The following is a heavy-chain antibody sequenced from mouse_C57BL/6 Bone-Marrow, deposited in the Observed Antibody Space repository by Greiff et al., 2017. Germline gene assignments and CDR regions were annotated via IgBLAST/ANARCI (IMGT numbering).Heavy chain of an antibody. Sequence: EVQGVESGGGLVKPGGSLKLSCAASGFTFSSYAMSWVRQTPEKRLEWVATISDGGSYTYYPDNVKGRFTISRDNAKNNLYLQMSHLKSEDTAMYYCARRSYYDYDEGFDDWGQGTTLTVSS. V-gene: IGHV5-4*01. J-gene: IGHJ2*01. D-gene: IGHD2-4*01. CDR3: ARRSYYDYDEGFDD. CDR1: GFTFSSYA. CDR2: ISDGGSYT.